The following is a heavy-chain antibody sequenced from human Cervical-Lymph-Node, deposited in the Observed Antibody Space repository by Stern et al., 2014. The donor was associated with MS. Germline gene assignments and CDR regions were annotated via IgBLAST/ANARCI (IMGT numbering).Heavy chain of an antibody. CDR3: AHRHYYYDSGSYSNYGMEV. CDR1: GFSLRNAGVS. Sequence: SGPTLVKPTQTLTLTCTFSGFSLRNAGVSVGWIRQPPGKALEWLAILYWDDDTRYSPSLKSRLTITKDTSKNQVVLTMTNMDPVDTATYYCAHRHYYYDSGSYSNYGMEVWGQGNTVTVSS. V-gene: IGHV2-5*02. CDR2: LYWDDDT. J-gene: IGHJ6*02. D-gene: IGHD3-10*01.